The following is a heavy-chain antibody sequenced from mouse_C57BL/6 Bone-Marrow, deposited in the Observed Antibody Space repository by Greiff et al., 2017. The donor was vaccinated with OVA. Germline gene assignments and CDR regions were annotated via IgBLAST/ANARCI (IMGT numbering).Heavy chain of an antibody. V-gene: IGHV1-54*01. CDR2: INPGSGGT. Sequence: VMLVESGAELVRPGTSVKVSCKASGYAFTNYLIEWVKQRPGQGLEWIGVINPGSGGTNYNEKFKGKATLTADKSSSTAYMQLSSLTSEDSAVYFCARSPGTYYFDYWGQGTTLTVSS. CDR3: ARSPGTYYFDY. CDR1: GYAFTNYL. D-gene: IGHD4-1*01. J-gene: IGHJ2*01.